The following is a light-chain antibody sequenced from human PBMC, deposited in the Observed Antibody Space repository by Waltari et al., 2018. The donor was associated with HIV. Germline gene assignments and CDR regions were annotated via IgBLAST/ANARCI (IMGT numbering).Light chain of an antibody. Sequence: SSELTQDPAVSVALGQTVRIPCHGDSLRSHSANWYQQKPGQAPILVFYGSNNRPSGIPDRFSGSSSGNTAVLTITGAQAEDEADYYWSARDSSGSVFGTGTKVTVL. CDR3: SARDSSGSV. CDR2: GSN. V-gene: IGLV3-19*01. J-gene: IGLJ1*01. CDR1: SLRSHS.